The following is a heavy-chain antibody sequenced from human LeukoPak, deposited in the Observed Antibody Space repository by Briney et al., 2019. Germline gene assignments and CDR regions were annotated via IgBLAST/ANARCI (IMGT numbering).Heavy chain of an antibody. D-gene: IGHD6-13*01. Sequence: PGRSLRLSCAPSGFTFSSYGMHWVRQAPGKGLEWVAVISYDGSNKYYADSVKGRFTISRDNSKNTLYLQMNSLRAEDTAVYYCAKDPYSSSWYGYYFDYWGQGTLVTVSS. CDR3: AKDPYSSSWYGYYFDY. J-gene: IGHJ4*02. V-gene: IGHV3-30*18. CDR2: ISYDGSNK. CDR1: GFTFSSYG.